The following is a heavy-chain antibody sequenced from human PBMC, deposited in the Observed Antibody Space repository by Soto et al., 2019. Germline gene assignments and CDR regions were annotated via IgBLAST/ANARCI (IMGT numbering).Heavy chain of an antibody. J-gene: IGHJ4*02. CDR1: GFTFSSNG. D-gene: IGHD6-19*01. CDR3: AKTNRQWLVDD. CDR2: ISYDGSKK. V-gene: IGHV3-30*18. Sequence: QTGGSLRLSCAASGFTFSSNGMHWVRQAPGKGLEWVAVISYDGSKKYYADSVKGRFTISRDNSKNTLYLQMNSLTTEDTAVYYCAKTNRQWLVDDWGQGTLVTVSS.